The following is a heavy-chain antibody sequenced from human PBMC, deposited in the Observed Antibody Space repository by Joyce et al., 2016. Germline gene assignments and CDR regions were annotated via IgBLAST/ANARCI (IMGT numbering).Heavy chain of an antibody. V-gene: IGHV5-51*01. J-gene: IGHJ2*01. CDR1: GYSSTNYW. Sequence: EVQLVQSGAEAKKPGESLKISCQGSGYSSTNYWIGWVRQTPGKGLEWMGIIYLGDSDTRYSPSVQGRVTILADKSINTAYLQWSSLEASDTAMYYCARAGNDWYFGLWGRGTLVTVSS. CDR3: ARAGNDWYFGL. CDR2: IYLGDSDT.